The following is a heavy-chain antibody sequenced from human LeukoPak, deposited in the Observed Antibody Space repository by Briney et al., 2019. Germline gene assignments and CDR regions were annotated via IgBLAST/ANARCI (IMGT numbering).Heavy chain of an antibody. V-gene: IGHV1-2*02. J-gene: IGHJ4*02. Sequence: ASVKVSCKASGYTFTGYYMHWVRQAPGQGLEWMGWINPNSGGTNYAQKFQGRVTMTRGTSISTAYMELSRLRSEDAAVYYCASSGYSSVSGDYWGQGTLVTVSS. CDR1: GYTFTGYY. D-gene: IGHD6-25*01. CDR3: ASSGYSSVSGDY. CDR2: INPNSGGT.